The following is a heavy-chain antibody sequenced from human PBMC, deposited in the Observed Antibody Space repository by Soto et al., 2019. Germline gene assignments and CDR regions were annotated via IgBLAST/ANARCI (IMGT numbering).Heavy chain of an antibody. Sequence: QVQLQESGPGLVKPSQTLSLTCTVSGASMSDYYGSWIRQSPGKGLEHIGYLHYSGSDNYNPSLKSLVTLSMDRSKNQFSLRLSSVTAADTAIYYCARSGHSFAGAVWGQGILVTVSS. V-gene: IGHV4-59*01. J-gene: IGHJ4*02. CDR2: LHYSGSD. CDR3: ARSGHSFAGAV. D-gene: IGHD3-16*01. CDR1: GASMSDYY.